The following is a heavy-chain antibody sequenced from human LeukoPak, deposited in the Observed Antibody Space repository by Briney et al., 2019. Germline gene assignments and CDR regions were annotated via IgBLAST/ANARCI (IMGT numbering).Heavy chain of an antibody. J-gene: IGHJ4*02. CDR2: ISATGGST. CDR1: GFTFSSYA. V-gene: IGHV3-23*01. D-gene: IGHD3-10*01. Sequence: GGSPRLSCAASGFTFSSYAMSWVRQTPGEGLEWGSGISATGGSTDYADSVKGRLTISRDNSKNTLYLQMNSLRAEDTAVYYCAKSGGIMIRGAHYWGQGTLVTVSS. CDR3: AKSGGIMIRGAHY.